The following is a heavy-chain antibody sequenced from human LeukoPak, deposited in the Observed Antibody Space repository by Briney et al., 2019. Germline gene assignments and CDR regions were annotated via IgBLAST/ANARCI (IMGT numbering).Heavy chain of an antibody. CDR3: ARHYGSGKWLFGY. Sequence: GGSLRLSCAASGFAFGNYALSWVRQAPGRGLEWVSAISAGGDSKYYSESVRGRFIISRGNSKNTLYLEVNSLRAEDTALYYCARHYGSGKWLFGYWGQGTLVTVSS. CDR2: ISAGGDSK. D-gene: IGHD3-10*01. J-gene: IGHJ4*02. CDR1: GFAFGNYA. V-gene: IGHV3-23*01.